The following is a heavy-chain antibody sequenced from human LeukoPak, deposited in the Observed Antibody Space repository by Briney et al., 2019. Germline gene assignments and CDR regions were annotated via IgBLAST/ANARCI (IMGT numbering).Heavy chain of an antibody. CDR1: GFTFSSYA. CDR3: AKRRLDSSGYYLFDY. D-gene: IGHD3-22*01. V-gene: IGHV3-23*01. Sequence: GGSLRLSCAASGFTFSSYAMSWVRQAPGKGLEWVSAISGSGGSTYYADSVKGRFTISRDNSKNTLYLQMNSLRPEDTAVYYCAKRRLDSSGYYLFDYWGQGTLVTVSS. J-gene: IGHJ4*02. CDR2: ISGSGGST.